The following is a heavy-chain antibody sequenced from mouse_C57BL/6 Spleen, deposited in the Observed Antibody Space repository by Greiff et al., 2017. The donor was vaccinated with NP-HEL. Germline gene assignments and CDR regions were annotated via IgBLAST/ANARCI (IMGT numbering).Heavy chain of an antibody. J-gene: IGHJ3*01. Sequence: EVKLMESGGGLVQPGGSLSLSCAASGFTFTDYYMSWVRQPPGKALEWLGFIRNKANGYTTEYSASVKGRFTISRDNSQSSLYLQMNALRAEDSATYYCARDEAVVEGAWFAYWGQGTLVTVSA. D-gene: IGHD1-1*01. CDR2: IRNKANGYTT. CDR1: GFTFTDYY. V-gene: IGHV7-3*01. CDR3: ARDEAVVEGAWFAY.